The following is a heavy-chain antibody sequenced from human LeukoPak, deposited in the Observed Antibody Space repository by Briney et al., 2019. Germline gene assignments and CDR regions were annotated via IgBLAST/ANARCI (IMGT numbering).Heavy chain of an antibody. CDR2: ISYSGST. Sequence: SETLSLTCTVSGGSISGYYWTWIRQPPGKGLEWIGYISYSGSTSSHPSLKGRVTISLDTSKNQFSLKLTSVTAADTADYYCVRGYSGYPYYLDYWGQGTLVTVSS. J-gene: IGHJ4*02. V-gene: IGHV4-59*08. D-gene: IGHD5-12*01. CDR3: VRGYSGYPYYLDY. CDR1: GGSISGYY.